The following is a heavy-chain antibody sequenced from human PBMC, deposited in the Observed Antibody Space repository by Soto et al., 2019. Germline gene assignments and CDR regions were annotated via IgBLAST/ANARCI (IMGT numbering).Heavy chain of an antibody. J-gene: IGHJ3*02. D-gene: IGHD2-15*01. Sequence: GGSLRLSCAASGFTFSIYAMSWVRQAPGKGLEWVSVISGSGGATFYADSVKGRFTISRDNAKNTLYLQMNSLRAEDTAVYYWARLGGGYCSGGSCSDAFDIWGQGTMVTVSS. CDR3: ARLGGGYCSGGSCSDAFDI. V-gene: IGHV3-23*01. CDR1: GFTFSIYA. CDR2: ISGSGGAT.